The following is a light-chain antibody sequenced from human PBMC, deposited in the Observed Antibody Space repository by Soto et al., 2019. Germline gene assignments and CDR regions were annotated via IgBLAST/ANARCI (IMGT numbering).Light chain of an antibody. Sequence: QSVLTQPASVSGSPGQSITISCTGTSSDVGGYDYVSWYHQHPGKAPKLMIYDVSNRPSGVSNRFSGSKSGNTASLTISGLQAEHEAGYYCSSYTTSSPWVFGGGTKLTVL. J-gene: IGLJ3*02. CDR1: SSDVGGYDY. CDR3: SSYTTSSPWV. CDR2: DVS. V-gene: IGLV2-14*01.